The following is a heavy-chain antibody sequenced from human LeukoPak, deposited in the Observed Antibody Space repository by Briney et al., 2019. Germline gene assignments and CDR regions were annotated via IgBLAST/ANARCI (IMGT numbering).Heavy chain of an antibody. D-gene: IGHD5-18*01. Sequence: GGSLRLSCAASGFTFSGSAMHWVRQASGKGLEWVGRIRSKANSYATAYAASVKGRFTISRDNSKNSLYLQMNSLRTEDTALYYCAKEGYSYGYYYYYYMDVWGKGTTVTVSS. CDR2: IRSKANSYAT. V-gene: IGHV3-73*01. CDR1: GFTFSGSA. J-gene: IGHJ6*03. CDR3: AKEGYSYGYYYYYYMDV.